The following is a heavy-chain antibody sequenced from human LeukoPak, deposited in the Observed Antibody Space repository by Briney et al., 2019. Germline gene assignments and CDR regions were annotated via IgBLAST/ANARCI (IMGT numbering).Heavy chain of an antibody. J-gene: IGHJ6*02. D-gene: IGHD6-19*01. V-gene: IGHV3-30*03. Sequence: PGRSLRLSCAASGFTFSSYGMHWVRQAPGKGLEWVADISYDGSNNCYADSVKGRLTISRDNSKNTLNLQMNSLRPEDTAVYYCARAVAGYHYYGMDVWGQGTTVTVSS. CDR1: GFTFSSYG. CDR3: ARAVAGYHYYGMDV. CDR2: ISYDGSNN.